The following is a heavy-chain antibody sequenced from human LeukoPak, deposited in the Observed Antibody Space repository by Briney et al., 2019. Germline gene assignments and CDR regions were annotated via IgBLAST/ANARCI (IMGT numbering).Heavy chain of an antibody. J-gene: IGHJ4*02. D-gene: IGHD5-18*01. V-gene: IGHV4-4*02. CDR3: ARGYSYGFPLDF. Sequence: SVTLSLTCAVSGGSISSNNWWSWVRPPPGKGLEWIGEIYHSGSTNYNPSLKSRVTISVDKSKNLLSLKLSSVTAANSAVYYCARGYSYGFPLDFWGQGTLVTVSS. CDR1: GGSISSNNW. CDR2: IYHSGST.